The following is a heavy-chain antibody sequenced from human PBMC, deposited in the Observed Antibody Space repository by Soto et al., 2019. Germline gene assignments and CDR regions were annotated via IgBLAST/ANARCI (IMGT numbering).Heavy chain of an antibody. Sequence: WSLRLSCTASGFSFSTHAMSWVRQAPGKGLEWVSSISSGGTTTFYAASVEGRFTISRDKSKNTLYLQMNSLRADDTAVYYCAREGGSIGGWFGRKFDSWGQGTQVTVSS. CDR2: ISSGGTTT. V-gene: IGHV3-23*01. J-gene: IGHJ4*02. CDR3: AREGGSIGGWFGRKFDS. CDR1: GFSFSTHA. D-gene: IGHD6-19*01.